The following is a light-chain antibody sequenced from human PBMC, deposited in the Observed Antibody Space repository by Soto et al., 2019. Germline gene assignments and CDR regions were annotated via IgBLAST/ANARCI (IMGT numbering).Light chain of an antibody. CDR2: YDR. Sequence: SYELTQPPSVSVAPVETASVTCGGNNIRSKSVHWYQQKPGQAPVLVIYYDRERPSGIPERFSGSNSGNTATLTISRVEAGDEADYFCQVWDTSSDHVVFGGGTQLTVL. CDR3: QVWDTSSDHVV. CDR1: NIRSKS. J-gene: IGLJ3*02. V-gene: IGLV3-21*04.